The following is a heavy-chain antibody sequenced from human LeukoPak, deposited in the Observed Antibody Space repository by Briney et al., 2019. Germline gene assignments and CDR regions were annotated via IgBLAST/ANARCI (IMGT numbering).Heavy chain of an antibody. V-gene: IGHV1-2*02. J-gene: IGHJ6*03. CDR3: AREWRDVVATAHSLAPTYYYYYYMDV. CDR2: INPNSGGT. CDR1: GYTFTGYY. Sequence: ASVKVSCKASGYTFTGYYMHWVRQAPGQGLEWMGWINPNSGGTNYAQKFQGRVNMTRDTSISTAYMELSRLRSDDTAVYYCAREWRDVVATAHSLAPTYYYYYYMDVWGKGTTVTVSS. D-gene: IGHD5-12*01.